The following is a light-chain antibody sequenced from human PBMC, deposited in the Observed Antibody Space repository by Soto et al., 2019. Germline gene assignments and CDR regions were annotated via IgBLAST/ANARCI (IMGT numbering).Light chain of an antibody. V-gene: IGLV2-11*01. J-gene: IGLJ1*01. CDR3: SSFTSNRIYV. CDR1: TGDVGAYNF. Sequence: QSALTQPRSVSGSPGQSVTISCTGTTGDVGAYNFVSWYQLYPGKAPKLMIYDADKRPSGVPDRFSASKSGNTASLTISGLQPEDEADYYCSSFTSNRIYVFGPGTKVTVL. CDR2: DAD.